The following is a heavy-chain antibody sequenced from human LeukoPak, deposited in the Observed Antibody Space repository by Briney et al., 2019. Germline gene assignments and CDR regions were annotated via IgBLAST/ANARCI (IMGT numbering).Heavy chain of an antibody. Sequence: ASVKVSCKASGGTFSSYAISWVRQAPGQGLEWMGRIIPILGIANYAQKFQGRVTITADKSTSTAYMELSSLRSEDTAVYYCARELGAGRERGVFDYWGQGTLVTVSS. V-gene: IGHV1-69*04. J-gene: IGHJ4*02. CDR3: ARELGAGRERGVFDY. CDR2: IIPILGIA. CDR1: GGTFSSYA. D-gene: IGHD3-16*01.